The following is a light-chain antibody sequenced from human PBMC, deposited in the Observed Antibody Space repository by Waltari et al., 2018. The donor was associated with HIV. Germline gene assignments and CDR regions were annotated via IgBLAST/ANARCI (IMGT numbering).Light chain of an antibody. Sequence: QSVLTQPPSASGTPGQRVTISCSGSSSNIGSKTVNWYQQFPGTAPKLLIYYNKRRSAGVPDLFSASKSGTAASLAISGLQSEDEADFYCAAWDVSLNGPLFGGGTKLTVL. V-gene: IGLV1-44*01. CDR2: YNK. J-gene: IGLJ3*02. CDR3: AAWDVSLNGPL. CDR1: SSNIGSKT.